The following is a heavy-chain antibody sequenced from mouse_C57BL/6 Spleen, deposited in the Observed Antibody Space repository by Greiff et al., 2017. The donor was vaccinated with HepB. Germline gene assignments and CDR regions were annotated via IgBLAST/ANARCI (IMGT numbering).Heavy chain of an antibody. J-gene: IGHJ3*01. CDR3: ARRVYYDYDAWFAY. CDR1: GYTFTDYH. Sequence: EVQLQQSGPELVKPGASVKIPCKASGYTFTDYHMDWVKQSHGKSLEWIGDINPNNGGTIYNQKFKGKATLTVDKSSSTAYMELRSLTSEDTAVYYCARRVYYDYDAWFAYWGQGTLVTVSA. CDR2: INPNNGGT. D-gene: IGHD2-4*01. V-gene: IGHV1-18*01.